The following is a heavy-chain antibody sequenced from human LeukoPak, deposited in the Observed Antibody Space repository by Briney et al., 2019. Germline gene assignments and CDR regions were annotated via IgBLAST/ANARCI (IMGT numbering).Heavy chain of an antibody. V-gene: IGHV3-30*03. CDR1: RFTFSSYG. CDR2: ISSDGNNT. Sequence: SGGSLRLSCAASRFTFSSYGMHWVRQAPGRGLEWVALISSDGNNTYYADSVKGRFTISRDNSRNTLDLQMNSLRPEDTAVYYCAAAGPTGSYAFFNSWGQGTLVTVSS. CDR3: AAAGPTGSYAFFNS. D-gene: IGHD1-26*01. J-gene: IGHJ5*01.